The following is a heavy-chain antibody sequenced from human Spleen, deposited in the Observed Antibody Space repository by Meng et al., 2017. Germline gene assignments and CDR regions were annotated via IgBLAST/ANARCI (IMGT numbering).Heavy chain of an antibody. Sequence: ASVKVSCKASGYTFTSYYMHWVRQAPGQGLEWMGIINCSGGSTRYAQKFQGRVTMTRDTSTSTVYMELSSLTSEDTAVYYCARVVPAVDPEKRNFDYWGQGTLVTVSS. J-gene: IGHJ4*02. CDR2: INCSGGST. CDR1: GYTFTSYY. V-gene: IGHV1-46*01. D-gene: IGHD2-2*01. CDR3: ARVVPAVDPEKRNFDY.